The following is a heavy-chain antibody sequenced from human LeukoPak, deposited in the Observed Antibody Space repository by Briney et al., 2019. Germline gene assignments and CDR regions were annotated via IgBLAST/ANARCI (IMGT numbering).Heavy chain of an antibody. Sequence: SETLSLTCAVYGGSFSGYYWSWIRQPPGQGLEWIGEINHSGSTNYNPSLKSRVTISVDTSKNQFSLKLSSVTAADTAVYYCASRYYDYVWGSYRYTVSSRGFTLLYWGQGTLVTVSS. CDR2: INHSGST. CDR1: GGSFSGYY. CDR3: ASRYYDYVWGSYRYTVSSRGFTLLY. D-gene: IGHD3-16*02. V-gene: IGHV4-34*01. J-gene: IGHJ4*02.